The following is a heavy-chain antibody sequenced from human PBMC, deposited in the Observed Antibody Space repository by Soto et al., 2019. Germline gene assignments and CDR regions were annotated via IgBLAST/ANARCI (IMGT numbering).Heavy chain of an antibody. CDR1: GGSISRGDYY. Sequence: SETLSLTCTVSGGSISRGDYYWIGIRQPPGKGLEWIGYIYYSGSTYYNPSLKSRVTISVDTSKNQFSLKLSSVTAADTAVYYCARGDYNWFDPWGQGTLVTVSS. CDR2: IYYSGST. CDR3: ARGDYNWFDP. V-gene: IGHV4-30-4*01. J-gene: IGHJ5*02.